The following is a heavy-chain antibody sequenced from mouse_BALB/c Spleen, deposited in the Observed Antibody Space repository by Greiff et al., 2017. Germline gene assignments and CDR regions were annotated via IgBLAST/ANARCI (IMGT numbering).Heavy chain of an antibody. CDR2: INPGSGGT. CDR3: AATFAMDY. V-gene: IGHV1-54*01. J-gene: IGHJ4*01. D-gene: IGHD1-2*01. CDR1: GYAFTNYL. Sequence: VQLQQSGAELVRPGTSVKVSCKASGYAFTNYLIEWVKQRPGQGLEWIGVINPGSGGTNYNEKFKGKATLTADKSSSTAYMQLSSLTSDDSAVYFCAATFAMDYWGQGTSVTVSS.